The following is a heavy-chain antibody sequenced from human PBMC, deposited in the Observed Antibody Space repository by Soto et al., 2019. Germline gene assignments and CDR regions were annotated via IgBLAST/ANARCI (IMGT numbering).Heavy chain of an antibody. V-gene: IGHV4-59*01. J-gene: IGHJ4*02. CDR1: GGSISSYY. D-gene: IGHD6-19*01. Sequence: PSETLSLTCTVSGGSISSYYWSWIRQPPGKGLEWIGYIYYSGSTNYNPSLKSRVTISVDASKNQFSLKLSSVTAADTAVYYCARDMGIAVAGTDYWGQGTLVTVSS. CDR3: ARDMGIAVAGTDY. CDR2: IYYSGST.